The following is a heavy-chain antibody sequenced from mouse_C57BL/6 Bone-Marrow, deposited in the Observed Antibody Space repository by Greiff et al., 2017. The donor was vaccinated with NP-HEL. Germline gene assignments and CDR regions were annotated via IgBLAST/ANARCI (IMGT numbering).Heavy chain of an antibody. CDR1: GYTFTSYW. J-gene: IGHJ3*01. Sequence: VQLQQPGAELVRPGPSVKLSCKASGYTFTSYWMHWVKQRPGQGLEWIGVIDPSDSYTNYNQKFKGKATLTVDTSSSTAYMQLSSLTSEDSAVYYCARERGSYGYDDGAWFAYWGQGTLVTVSA. D-gene: IGHD2-2*01. CDR2: IDPSDSYT. CDR3: ARERGSYGYDDGAWFAY. V-gene: IGHV1-59*01.